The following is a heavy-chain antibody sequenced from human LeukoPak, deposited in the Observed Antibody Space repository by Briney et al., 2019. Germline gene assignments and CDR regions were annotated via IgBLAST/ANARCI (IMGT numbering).Heavy chain of an antibody. CDR1: GGTFSSYA. CDR2: IIPIFGTA. CDR3: ARGGFIVGMTSVLDI. J-gene: IGHJ3*02. D-gene: IGHD1-26*01. V-gene: IGHV1-69*05. Sequence: SVTVSCTASGGTFSSYAISWVRQAPGQGLEWMGGIIPIFGTANYAQKFQGRVTITTDESTSTAYMELSSLRSEDTAVYYCARGGFIVGMTSVLDIWGQGTMVTVSS.